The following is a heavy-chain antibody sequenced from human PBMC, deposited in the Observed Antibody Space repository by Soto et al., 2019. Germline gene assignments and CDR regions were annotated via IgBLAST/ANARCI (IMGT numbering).Heavy chain of an antibody. CDR3: TRGRYGDY. CDR1: GYAFTTYG. J-gene: IGHJ4*02. D-gene: IGHD1-1*01. V-gene: IGHV1-18*01. Sequence: QVHLVKSGAAVKKPGASGKVSCQGSGYAFTTYGITWVRQAPGQGLEWMGWISAHNGNTNYAQKLQGRVTVTRDTSTSTSYMELRSLRYDDTAVYYCTRGRYGDYWGQGALVTVSS. CDR2: ISAHNGNT.